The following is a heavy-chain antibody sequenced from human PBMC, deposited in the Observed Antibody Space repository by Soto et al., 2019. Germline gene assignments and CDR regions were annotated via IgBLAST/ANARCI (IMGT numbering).Heavy chain of an antibody. Sequence: QVQLQQSGPGLVKPSQTLSLTCAISGDSVSTNRATWDWIRQSPSRGLEWLGRTYYRSKWDYDYAASVKGRININPDTSNNQVSLHLDSVTPDDTAVYYCARLIGNCWLDSWGQGTLVTVSS. D-gene: IGHD1-1*01. J-gene: IGHJ5*01. CDR3: ARLIGNCWLDS. V-gene: IGHV6-1*01. CDR2: TYYRSKWDY. CDR1: GDSVSTNRAT.